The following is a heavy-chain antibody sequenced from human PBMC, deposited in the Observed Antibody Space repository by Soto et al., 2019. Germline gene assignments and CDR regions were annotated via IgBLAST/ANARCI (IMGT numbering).Heavy chain of an antibody. V-gene: IGHV3-15*01. CDR3: TTGYCSSTSCYDAFDI. J-gene: IGHJ3*02. CDR2: IKSKTDGGTT. CDR1: GFTFSNAW. Sequence: GGSLRLSCAASGFTFSNAWMSWVRQAPGKGLEWVGRIKSKTDGGTTDYAAPGKGRFTISRDDSKNTLYLQMNSLKTEDTAVYYCTTGYCSSTSCYDAFDIWGQGTMVTVSS. D-gene: IGHD2-2*01.